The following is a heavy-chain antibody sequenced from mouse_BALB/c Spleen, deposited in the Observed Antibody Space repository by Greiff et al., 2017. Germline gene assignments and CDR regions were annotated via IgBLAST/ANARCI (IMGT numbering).Heavy chain of an antibody. D-gene: IGHD1-1*01. J-gene: IGHJ4*01. CDR2: IYPGDGDT. CDR3: ARTSVTTGVATRAMDY. Sequence: VQLQESGAELARPGASVKLSCKASGYTFTSYWMQWVKQRPGQGLEWIGAIYPGDGDTRYTQKFKGKATLTADKSSSTAYMQLSSLASEDSAVYYCARTSVTTGVATRAMDYWGQGTSVTVSS. CDR1: GYTFTSYW. V-gene: IGHV1-87*01.